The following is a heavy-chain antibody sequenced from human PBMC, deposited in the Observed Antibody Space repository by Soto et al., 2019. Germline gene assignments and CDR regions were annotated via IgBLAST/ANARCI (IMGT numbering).Heavy chain of an antibody. Sequence: GASVKVSCKASGGTFSSYAISWVRQAPGQRLEWMGGIIPIFGTANYAQKFQGRVTITADESTSTAYMELSSLRSEDTAVYYCARDGVLGYCSGGSCYSSNGMDVWGQGTTVTVSS. CDR1: GGTFSSYA. D-gene: IGHD2-15*01. CDR3: ARDGVLGYCSGGSCYSSNGMDV. CDR2: IIPIFGTA. V-gene: IGHV1-69*13. J-gene: IGHJ6*02.